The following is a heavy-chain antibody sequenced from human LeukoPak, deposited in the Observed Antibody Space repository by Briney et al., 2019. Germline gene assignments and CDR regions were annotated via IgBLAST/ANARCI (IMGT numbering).Heavy chain of an antibody. CDR2: IYYSRST. CDR3: ARNGYCSGGSCYSNNAFDI. CDR1: GGSISSGDYY. J-gene: IGHJ3*02. V-gene: IGHV4-30-4*01. Sequence: SETLSLTCAVSGGSISSGDYYWSWIRQPPGKGLEWIGNIYYSRSTYYNPSLKSRVSISVDTSKNQFSLNLYSMTAADTAVYYCARNGYCSGGSCYSNNAFDIWGQGTMVTVSS. D-gene: IGHD2-15*01.